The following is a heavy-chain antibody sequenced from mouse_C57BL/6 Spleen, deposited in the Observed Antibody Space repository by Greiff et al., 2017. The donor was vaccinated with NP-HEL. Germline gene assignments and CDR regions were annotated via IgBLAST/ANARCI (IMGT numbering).Heavy chain of an antibody. J-gene: IGHJ2*01. Sequence: EVQLVESGGGLVKPGGSLKLSCAASGFTFSDYGMAWVRQAPRKGPEWVAFISNLAYSIYYADTVTGRFTISRENAKNTLYLQMSRLRSEDTAMYCCAKRGYYGFDYWGQGTTLTVSS. CDR1: GFTFSDYG. V-gene: IGHV5-15*01. D-gene: IGHD1-1*01. CDR2: ISNLAYSI. CDR3: AKRGYYGFDY.